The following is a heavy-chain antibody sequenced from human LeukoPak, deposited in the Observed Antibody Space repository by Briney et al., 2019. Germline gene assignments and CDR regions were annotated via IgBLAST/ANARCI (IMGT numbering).Heavy chain of an antibody. D-gene: IGHD6-13*01. CDR2: ISSSGSII. CDR3: ASSSWYGGFDY. J-gene: IGHJ4*02. Sequence: PGGSLRLSCAASGFTFSDYYMSWIRQAPGKGLEWVSYISSSGSIIYQADSVKGRFTISRDNAKNSLSLQMNSLRAEDTAVYYCASSSWYGGFDYWGQGTLVTVSS. CDR1: GFTFSDYY. V-gene: IGHV3-11*01.